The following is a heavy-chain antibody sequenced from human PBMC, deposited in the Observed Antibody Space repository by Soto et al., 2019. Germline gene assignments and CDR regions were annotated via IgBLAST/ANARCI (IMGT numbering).Heavy chain of an antibody. CDR1: GYTFTSYY. D-gene: IGHD6-19*01. J-gene: IGHJ4*02. CDR3: AREHISGYQVADY. Sequence: QVQLVQSGAEVKKPGASVKVSCKASGYTFTSYYMHWVRQAPGQGLEWMGIINPSGGSTSYALKFQGRVTMTRDTSTITVYVELSSLRSEDTAVYYCAREHISGYQVADYWCQGTLVTVSS. CDR2: INPSGGST. V-gene: IGHV1-46*01.